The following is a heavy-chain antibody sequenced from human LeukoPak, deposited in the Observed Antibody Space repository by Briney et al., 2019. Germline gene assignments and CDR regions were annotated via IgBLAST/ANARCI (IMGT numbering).Heavy chain of an antibody. V-gene: IGHV3-7*01. D-gene: IGHD3-22*01. CDR2: IKQDGSAK. CDR3: ARDPVKSYFDSSVYYKYFDS. CDR1: GFTFSSYW. Sequence: PGGSLRLSCAASGFTFSSYWMSWVRQAPGKGLEWVANIKQDGSAKYYVDSVKGRFTISRDNAKNSLFLQMNSLRAEDTAVYYCARDPVKSYFDSSVYYKYFDSWGQGTLVTVSS. J-gene: IGHJ4*02.